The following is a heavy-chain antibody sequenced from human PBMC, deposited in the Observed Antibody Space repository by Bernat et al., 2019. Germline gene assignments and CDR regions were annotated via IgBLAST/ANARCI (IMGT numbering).Heavy chain of an antibody. D-gene: IGHD3-22*01. CDR1: GGSISSSSYY. J-gene: IGHJ3*02. CDR2: IYYSGST. CDR3: ARIQWYYYDSSGYDAFDI. V-gene: IGHV4-39*01. Sequence: QLQLQESGPGLVKPSETLSLTYTVSGGSISSSSYYWGWIRQPPGKGLEWIGSIYYSGSTYYNPSLKSRVTISVATSTNQFYLQLSTVTAADTAVYYCARIQWYYYDSSGYDAFDIWGQGTMVTVSS.